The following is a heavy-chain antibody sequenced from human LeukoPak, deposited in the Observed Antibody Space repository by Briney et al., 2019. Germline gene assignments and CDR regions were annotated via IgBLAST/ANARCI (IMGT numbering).Heavy chain of an antibody. CDR1: GDTFTGYY. CDR3: ARVPGTYHY. CDR2: INANSGGT. D-gene: IGHD2-21*01. Sequence: GASVKVSCKASGDTFTGYYIHWVQQAPGQGLEWMGWINANSGGTSYAQKFQGRVIMTRDTSISTAYMELSRLRSDDTAVYYCARVPGTYHYWGQGTLATVSS. J-gene: IGHJ4*02. V-gene: IGHV1-2*02.